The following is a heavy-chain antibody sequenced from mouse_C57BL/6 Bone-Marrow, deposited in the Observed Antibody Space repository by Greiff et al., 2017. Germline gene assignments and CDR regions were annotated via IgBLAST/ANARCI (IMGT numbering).Heavy chain of an antibody. Sequence: EVQLQQSGPELVKPGASVKISCKASGYTFTDYYMNWVKQSHGKSLEWIGDINPNNGGASYNQKFKGKATLTVDKSSSTAYMELRSLASEDSAVYYCASGGYYFDYWGQGTTLTVSS. V-gene: IGHV1-26*01. CDR1: GYTFTDYY. CDR2: INPNNGGA. CDR3: ASGGYYFDY. J-gene: IGHJ2*01.